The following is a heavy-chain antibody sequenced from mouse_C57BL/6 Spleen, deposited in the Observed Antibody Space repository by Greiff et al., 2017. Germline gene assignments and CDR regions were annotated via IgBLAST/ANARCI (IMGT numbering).Heavy chain of an antibody. D-gene: IGHD2-12*01. CDR3: ARAPYDDRRGAFAY. CDR1: GYTFTSYW. Sequence: QVQLQQPGAELVKPGASVKLSCKASGYTFTSYWMQWVKQRPGQGLEWIGEIDPSDSYTNYNQKFKGKATLTVDTSSSTAYMQLSSLTSEDSAVYYCARAPYDDRRGAFAYWGQGTLVTVSA. J-gene: IGHJ3*01. V-gene: IGHV1-50*01. CDR2: IDPSDSYT.